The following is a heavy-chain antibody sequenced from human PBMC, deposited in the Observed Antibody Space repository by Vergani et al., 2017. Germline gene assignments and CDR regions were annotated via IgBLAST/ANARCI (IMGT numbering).Heavy chain of an antibody. CDR3: ARGPSGIVGATTFLGAFDI. CDR2: INHSGST. Sequence: QVQLQQWGAGLLKPSETLSLTCAVYGGSFSGYYWSWIRQPPGKGLEWIGEINHSGSTNYNPSLKSRVTISVDTSKNQFSLKLSSVTAADTAVYYCARGPSGIVGATTFLGAFDIWGQGTMVTVSS. J-gene: IGHJ3*02. V-gene: IGHV4-34*01. CDR1: GGSFSGYY. D-gene: IGHD1-26*01.